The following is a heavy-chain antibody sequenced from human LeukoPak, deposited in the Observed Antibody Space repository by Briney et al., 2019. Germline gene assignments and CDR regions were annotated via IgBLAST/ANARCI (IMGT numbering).Heavy chain of an antibody. D-gene: IGHD1-26*01. V-gene: IGHV4-4*02. CDR1: TDSITSHW. CDR2: VHKSGST. CDR3: AKEIVGAPTPGAY. J-gene: IGHJ4*02. Sequence: PSETLSLTCAVSTDSITSHWLSWVRQPPGKGLEWIGEVHKSGSTNYYPSLQSRVTISIDKSKNQIALELTSVTAADTAVYYCAKEIVGAPTPGAYWGQGILVTVSS.